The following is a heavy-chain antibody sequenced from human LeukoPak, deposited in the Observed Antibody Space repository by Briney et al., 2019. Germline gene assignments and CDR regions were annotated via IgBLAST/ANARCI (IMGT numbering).Heavy chain of an antibody. CDR1: GFTFSSYA. CDR2: LSTSGGST. J-gene: IGHJ6*02. CDR3: AKYYYGSGSYYSGMDV. D-gene: IGHD3-10*01. V-gene: IGHV3-23*01. Sequence: GGSLRLSCAASGFTFSSYAMSWVRQTPGKGLEWVSVLSTSGGSTFYADSVKGWFTISRDNSNNTLYLQMYSLRDEDTAVYYCAKYYYGSGSYYSGMDVWGQGTTVTVSS.